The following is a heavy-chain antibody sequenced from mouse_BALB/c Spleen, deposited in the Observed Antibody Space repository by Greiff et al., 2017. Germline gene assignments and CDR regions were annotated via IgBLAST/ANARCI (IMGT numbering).Heavy chain of an antibody. J-gene: IGHJ4*01. CDR2: ISSGGSYT. CDR1: GFTFSSYT. Sequence: EVKVVESGGGLVKPGGSLKLSCAASGFTFSSYTMSWVRQTPEKRLEWVATISSGGSYTYYPDSVKGRFTISRDNAKNTLYLQMSSLKSEDTAMYYCTREKRDYAMDYWGQGTSVTVSS. V-gene: IGHV5-6-4*01. CDR3: TREKRDYAMDY.